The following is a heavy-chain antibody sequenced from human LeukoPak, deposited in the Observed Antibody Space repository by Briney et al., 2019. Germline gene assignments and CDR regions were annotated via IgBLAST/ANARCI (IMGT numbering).Heavy chain of an antibody. CDR2: ISTSGNTI. V-gene: IGHV3-11*04. CDR1: GLTFSDYY. J-gene: IGHJ4*02. D-gene: IGHD3-10*01. CDR3: ARDMRGTLDY. Sequence: PGGSLRLSCAASGLTFSDYYMSWIRQAPGKGLEWVSYISTSGNTIYYADSLKGRFTISRDNARNSLYLQMNSPRADDTAVYYCARDMRGTLDYWGQGTRVTVSS.